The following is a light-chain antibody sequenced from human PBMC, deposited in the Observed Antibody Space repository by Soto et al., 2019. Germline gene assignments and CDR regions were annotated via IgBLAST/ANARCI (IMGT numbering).Light chain of an antibody. V-gene: IGKV1-8*01. CDR2: AAA. CDR3: QEYLSYPYT. CDR1: QGISSF. Sequence: AIRMTQSPSSFSASTGDRVTISCRASQGISSFFAWYQHKPGKAPQLLIYAAATLHRGASSRFSASGSGTDFTLTISRLQSEDFAPYFCQEYLSYPYTFGQGTKLEI. J-gene: IGKJ2*01.